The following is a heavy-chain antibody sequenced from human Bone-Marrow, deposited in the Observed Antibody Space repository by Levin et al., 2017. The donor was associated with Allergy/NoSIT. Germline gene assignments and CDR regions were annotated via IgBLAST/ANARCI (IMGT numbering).Heavy chain of an antibody. CDR2: ISAYNGNT. CDR3: ARDQATLRYFDWLLSLYGMDV. CDR1: GYTFTSYG. J-gene: IGHJ6*02. D-gene: IGHD3-9*01. V-gene: IGHV1-18*01. Sequence: PGESLKISCKASGYTFTSYGISWVRQAPGQGLEWMGWISAYNGNTNYAQKLQGRVTMTTDTSTSTAYMELRSLRSDDTAVYYCARDQATLRYFDWLLSLYGMDVWGQGTTVTVSS.